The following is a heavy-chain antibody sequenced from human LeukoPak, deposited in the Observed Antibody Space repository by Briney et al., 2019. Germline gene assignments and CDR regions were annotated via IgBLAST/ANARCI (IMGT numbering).Heavy chain of an antibody. Sequence: PGGSLRLSCAASGFTFSSYAMSWVRQAPGKGLEWVSAISGSGGSTYYADSVKGRFTISRDNSKTTLYLQMHSLRAEDTDVYYCAKTHGRQQLKSYSYGMDVWGKGTTVTVSS. J-gene: IGHJ6*04. D-gene: IGHD6-13*01. CDR2: ISGSGGST. CDR1: GFTFSSYA. CDR3: AKTHGRQQLKSYSYGMDV. V-gene: IGHV3-23*01.